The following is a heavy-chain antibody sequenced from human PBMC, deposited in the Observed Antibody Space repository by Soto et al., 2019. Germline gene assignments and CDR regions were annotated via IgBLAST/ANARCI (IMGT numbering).Heavy chain of an antibody. CDR2: ISYDGSNK. Sequence: PGGSLRLSCAASGFTFSSYAMHWVRQAPGKGLEWVAVISYDGSNKYYADSVKGRFTISRDNSKNTLYLQMNSLRAEDTAVYYPVLLWFGELPTYFDYWGQGTLVTVSS. CDR3: VLLWFGELPTYFDY. D-gene: IGHD3-10*01. CDR1: GFTFSSYA. V-gene: IGHV3-30-3*01. J-gene: IGHJ4*02.